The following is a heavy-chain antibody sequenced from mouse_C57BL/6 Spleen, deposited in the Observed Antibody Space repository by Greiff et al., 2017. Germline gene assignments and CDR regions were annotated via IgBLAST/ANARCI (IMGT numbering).Heavy chain of an antibody. CDR3: ARGGLYYGNYLDY. D-gene: IGHD2-1*01. V-gene: IGHV1-55*01. CDR1: GYTFTSYW. J-gene: IGHJ2*01. Sequence: QVQLQQPGAELVKPGASVKMSCKASGYTFTSYWITWVKQRPGQGLEWIGDIYPGSGSTNYNEKFKSKATLTVDTSSSTAYMQLGSLTSEDSAVYYCARGGLYYGNYLDYWGQGTTLTVSS. CDR2: IYPGSGST.